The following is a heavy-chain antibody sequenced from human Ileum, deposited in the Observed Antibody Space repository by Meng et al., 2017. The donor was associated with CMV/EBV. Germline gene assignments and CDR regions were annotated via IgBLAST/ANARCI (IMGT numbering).Heavy chain of an antibody. CDR3: AREVDVDGAVPQKGGYYYDY. CDR2: IYVSVST. J-gene: IGHJ4*02. D-gene: IGHD3-3*01. V-gene: IGHV4-4*07. Sequence: RVSGPELGTLAMTLPLTCRASVGSRSGYYCGWLRQPGGKGLEWIGRIYVSVSTDYNPSLKSRATMSVDTAKKQFSLRLTSVTAADTAVYFCAREVDVDGAVPQKGGYYYDYWGQGILVTVSS. CDR1: VGSRSGYY.